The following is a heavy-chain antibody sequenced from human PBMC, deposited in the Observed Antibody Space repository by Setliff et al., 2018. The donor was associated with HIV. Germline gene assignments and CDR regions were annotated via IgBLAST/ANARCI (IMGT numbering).Heavy chain of an antibody. D-gene: IGHD3-16*02. J-gene: IGHJ4*02. CDR2: INHSGST. CDR3: ARGSDYIWGNYRFPFDH. V-gene: IGHV4-34*01. Sequence: SETLSLTCAVYGGSFRGYYWSWIRQPPGKGLEWIGEINHSGSTNYNPSFKSRVTISVDTSKSQFSLKLSSVTAADTALYYCARGSDYIWGNYRFPFDHWGQGTLVTVSS. CDR1: GGSFRGYY.